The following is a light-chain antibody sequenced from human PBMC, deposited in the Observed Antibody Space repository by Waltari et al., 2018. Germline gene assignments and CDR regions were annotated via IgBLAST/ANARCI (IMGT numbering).Light chain of an antibody. J-gene: IGKJ1*01. CDR3: MQSLQALWT. Sequence: IVVTQSPLSLPVTPGEPASISCRSSQSLLHSNGYNYLDWYLQKPGQSPQLLIYLGSNRASGVPDRFSASGSGTDFTLEISRVEAEDVGVYYCMQSLQALWTFGQGTKVEIK. CDR2: LGS. CDR1: QSLLHSNGYNY. V-gene: IGKV2-28*01.